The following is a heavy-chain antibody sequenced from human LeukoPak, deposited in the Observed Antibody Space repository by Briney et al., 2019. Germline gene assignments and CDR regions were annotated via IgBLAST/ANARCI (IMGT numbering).Heavy chain of an antibody. Sequence: GGSLRLSCAASGFTFSSYEMNWVRQAPGKGPEWVSYISSSGSTIYYADSVKGRFTISRDNAKNSLYLQMNSLRAEDTAVYYCARDRDGYNCVFDYWGQGTLVTVSS. J-gene: IGHJ4*02. CDR1: GFTFSSYE. CDR3: ARDRDGYNCVFDY. CDR2: ISSSGSTI. D-gene: IGHD5-24*01. V-gene: IGHV3-48*03.